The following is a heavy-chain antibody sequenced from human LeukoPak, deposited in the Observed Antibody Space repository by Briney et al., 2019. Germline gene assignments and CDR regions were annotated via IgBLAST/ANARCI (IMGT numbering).Heavy chain of an antibody. D-gene: IGHD6-13*01. Sequence: GGSLRLSCAASGFTFSSYAMSWVRQAPGKGLEWVSAISGSGGSTYYADSVKGRFTISRDNSKNTLYLQMNSLRAEDTAVYYCANLSPPPLSLYSSSGPDYWGQGTLVTVSS. CDR1: GFTFSSYA. CDR2: ISGSGGST. J-gene: IGHJ4*02. V-gene: IGHV3-23*01. CDR3: ANLSPPPLSLYSSSGPDY.